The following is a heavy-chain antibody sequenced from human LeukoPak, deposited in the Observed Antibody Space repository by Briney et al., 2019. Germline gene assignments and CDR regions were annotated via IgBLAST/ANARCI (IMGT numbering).Heavy chain of an antibody. V-gene: IGHV1-18*04. CDR1: GYTFTGYY. CDR2: ISTYNGNT. D-gene: IGHD1-14*01. CDR3: ARVGNPVFYYYMDV. Sequence: ASVKVSCKASGYTFTGYYMHWVRQAPGQGLEWMGWISTYNGNTNYAQKLQGRVTMTTDTSTSTAYMELRSLRSDDTAVYYCARVGNPVFYYYMDVWGKGATVTVSS. J-gene: IGHJ6*03.